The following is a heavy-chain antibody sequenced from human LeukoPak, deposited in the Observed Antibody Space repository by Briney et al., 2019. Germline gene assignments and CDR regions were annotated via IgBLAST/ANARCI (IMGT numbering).Heavy chain of an antibody. J-gene: IGHJ3*02. D-gene: IGHD5-18*01. CDR3: ARDHTAMVLMGAFDI. CDR1: GFTFSDYY. Sequence: GGSLRLSCAASGFTFSDYYMRWIRQAPGKGLEWVSYISSSGSTIYYADSVKGRFTISRDNAKNSLYLQMNSLRAEDTAVYYCARDHTAMVLMGAFDIWGQGTMVTVSS. CDR2: ISSSGSTI. V-gene: IGHV3-11*01.